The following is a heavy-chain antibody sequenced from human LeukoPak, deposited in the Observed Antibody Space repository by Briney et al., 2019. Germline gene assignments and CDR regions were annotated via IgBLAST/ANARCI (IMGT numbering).Heavy chain of an antibody. CDR1: GFTVSSNY. CDR3: AKSEYYDFWSGYYSEYFQH. Sequence: PGGSLRLSCAASGFTVSSNYMSWVRQAPGKGLEWVSVIYSGGSTYYADSVKGRFTISRDNSKNTLYLQMNSLRAEDTAVYYCAKSEYYDFWSGYYSEYFQHWGQGTLVTVSS. J-gene: IGHJ1*01. V-gene: IGHV3-53*01. CDR2: IYSGGST. D-gene: IGHD3-3*01.